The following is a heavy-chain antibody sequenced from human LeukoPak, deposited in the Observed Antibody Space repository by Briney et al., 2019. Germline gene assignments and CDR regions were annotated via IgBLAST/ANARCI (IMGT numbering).Heavy chain of an antibody. CDR3: AQYFYDSSGSNDAFDI. CDR1: GGSFSGYY. J-gene: IGHJ3*02. V-gene: IGHV4-34*01. D-gene: IGHD3-22*01. Sequence: PSETLSPTCAVYGGSFSGYYWTWIRQAPGKGLEWIGEINQSGSSNYNPSLKSRVSISIDTSKNQFSLKLSSVTAADTAVYYCAQYFYDSSGSNDAFDIWGQGTMVTVSS. CDR2: INQSGSS.